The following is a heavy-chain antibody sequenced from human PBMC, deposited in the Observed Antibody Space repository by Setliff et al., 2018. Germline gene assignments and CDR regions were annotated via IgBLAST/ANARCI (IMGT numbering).Heavy chain of an antibody. Sequence: PTLVNPTQTLTLTCTFSGFSLSTSGVGAGWIRQPPGKALEWLALIYWNDDKRYSPSLKSRLTITKDTSKNQVVLTMTNMDPVDTATYYCAHKKMSIITFDYWGQGTQVTVSS. CDR2: IYWNDDK. CDR1: GFSLSTSGVG. D-gene: IGHD3-16*01. CDR3: AHKKMSIITFDY. V-gene: IGHV2-5*01. J-gene: IGHJ4*02.